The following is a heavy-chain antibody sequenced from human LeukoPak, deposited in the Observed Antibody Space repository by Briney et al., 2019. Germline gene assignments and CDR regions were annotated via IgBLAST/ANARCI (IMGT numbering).Heavy chain of an antibody. V-gene: IGHV4-59*01. Sequence: SETLSLTCTVSGGSISSYYWSWIRQPPGKGLEWIGYIYYSGSTNYNPSLKSRVTIPVDTSKNQFSLKLSSVTAADTAVYYCARDRDEGFDYWGQGTLVTVSS. J-gene: IGHJ4*02. CDR3: ARDRDEGFDY. CDR1: GGSISSYY. CDR2: IYYSGST.